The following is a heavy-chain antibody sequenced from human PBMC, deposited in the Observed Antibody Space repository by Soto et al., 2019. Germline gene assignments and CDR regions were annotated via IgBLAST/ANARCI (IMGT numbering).Heavy chain of an antibody. CDR2: ISYDGSNK. Sequence: QVQLVESGGGVVQPGRSLRLSCAASGFTFSSYGMHWVRQAPGKGLEWVAVISYDGSNKYYADSVKGRFTISRDNSKNTLYLQPNSLRAEDTAVYYCARSPYSVSYLAYFDYWGQGTLVTVSS. D-gene: IGHD1-26*01. J-gene: IGHJ4*02. CDR3: ARSPYSVSYLAYFDY. V-gene: IGHV3-30*03. CDR1: GFTFSSYG.